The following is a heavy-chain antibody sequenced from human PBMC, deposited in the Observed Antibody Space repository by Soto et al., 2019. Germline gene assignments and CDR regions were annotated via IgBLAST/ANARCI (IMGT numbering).Heavy chain of an antibody. V-gene: IGHV4-34*01. J-gene: IGHJ6*03. CDR2: INHSGST. D-gene: IGHD2-2*01. CDR3: ASLGYCSSTSCHTRFKRYYYYMDV. CDR1: GGSFSGYY. Sequence: QVQLQQWGAGLLKPSETLSLTCAVYGGSFSGYYWSWIRQPPGKGLEWIGEINHSGSTNYNPSLKSRVTLSVDTSKNQFSLKLSSVTAADTAVYYCASLGYCSSTSCHTRFKRYYYYMDVWGKGTTVTVSS.